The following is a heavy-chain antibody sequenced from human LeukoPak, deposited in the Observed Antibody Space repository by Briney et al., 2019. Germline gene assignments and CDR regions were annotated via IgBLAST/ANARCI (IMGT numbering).Heavy chain of an antibody. CDR1: GGSFSGYY. CDR2: INHSGST. D-gene: IGHD6-13*01. CDR3: ARARYSSSWSRSPFDY. J-gene: IGHJ4*02. Sequence: PSETLSLTCAVYGGSFSGYYWSWIRQPPGKGLEWIGEINHSGSTNYNPSLKSRVTISVDTSKNQFSLKLSSVTAADTAVYYCARARYSSSWSRSPFDYRGQGTLVTVSS. V-gene: IGHV4-34*01.